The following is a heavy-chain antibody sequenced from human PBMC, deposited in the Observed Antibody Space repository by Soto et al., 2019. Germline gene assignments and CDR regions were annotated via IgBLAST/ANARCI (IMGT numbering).Heavy chain of an antibody. J-gene: IGHJ3*02. CDR2: IRSKANSYAT. V-gene: IGHV3-73*01. D-gene: IGHD2-15*01. CDR3: TSPNCSGGSCSAFDI. CDR1: GFTFSGSA. Sequence: GGSLRLSCAASGFTFSGSAMHWVRQASGKGLEWVGRIRSKANSYATAYAASVKGRFTISRDDSKNTAYLQMNGLKTEDTAVYYCTSPNCSGGSCSAFDIWGQGTMVTVS.